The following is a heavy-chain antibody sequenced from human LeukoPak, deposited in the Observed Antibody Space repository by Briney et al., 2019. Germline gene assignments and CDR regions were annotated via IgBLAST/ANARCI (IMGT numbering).Heavy chain of an antibody. CDR3: ARRHQVSSYSPYAFDI. CDR1: GASITSYY. CDR2: IYYSGNT. V-gene: IGHV4-59*08. J-gene: IGHJ3*02. D-gene: IGHD6-6*01. Sequence: SETLSLTCTVSGASITSYYWSWIRQPPGKGLEWIGNIYYSGNTNYNPSLESRVTISVDMSKSHFSLKLSSVTAADTAVYYCARRHQVSSYSPYAFDIWGQGTMVTVSS.